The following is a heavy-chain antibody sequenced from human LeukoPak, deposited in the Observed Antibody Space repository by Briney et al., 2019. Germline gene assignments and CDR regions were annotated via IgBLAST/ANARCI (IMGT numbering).Heavy chain of an antibody. D-gene: IGHD3-10*01. Sequence: GGSLRLSCSASGFTFSRYAMHWVRQAPGKGLEYVSAISSNGGSTYYADSVKGKFTISRDNSRNTLHLQMSSLRVEDTAVYYCVKDSSSGSYFDYWGQGTLVTVSS. CDR3: VKDSSSGSYFDY. J-gene: IGHJ4*02. CDR2: ISSNGGST. V-gene: IGHV3-64D*06. CDR1: GFTFSRYA.